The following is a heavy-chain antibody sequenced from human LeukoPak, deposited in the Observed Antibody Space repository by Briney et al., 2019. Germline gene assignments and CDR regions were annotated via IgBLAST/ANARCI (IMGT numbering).Heavy chain of an antibody. CDR3: HACDI. Sequence: PSETLSLTCAVYGGSFSGYYWSWIRQPPGKGLEWIGEINHSGSTNYNPSLKSRVTISVDTSKNQFSLKLSSVTAAARRRSYGHACDIWGQGTMVTVSS. D-gene: IGHD3-16*01. J-gene: IGHJ3*02. CDR2: INHSGST. V-gene: IGHV4-34*01. CDR1: GGSFSGYY.